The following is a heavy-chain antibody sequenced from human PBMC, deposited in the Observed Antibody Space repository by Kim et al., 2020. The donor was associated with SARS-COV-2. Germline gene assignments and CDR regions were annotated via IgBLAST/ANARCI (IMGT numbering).Heavy chain of an antibody. D-gene: IGHD1-26*01. J-gene: IGHJ4*02. V-gene: IGHV4-4*09. Sequence: YNPPPKGRVTRSVDTAKNQFSLRLSSVTAADTAVYYCASSLRYSGSYFDYWGQGTLVTVSS. CDR3: ASSLRYSGSYFDY.